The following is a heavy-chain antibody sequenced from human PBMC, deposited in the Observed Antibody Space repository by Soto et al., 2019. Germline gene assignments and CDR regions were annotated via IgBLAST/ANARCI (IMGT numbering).Heavy chain of an antibody. CDR3: AKPTEIDYYGSGSYYLTYFDY. CDR2: ISGSGGST. J-gene: IGHJ4*02. V-gene: IGHV3-23*01. D-gene: IGHD3-10*01. Sequence: GGSLRLSCAASGFTFSRYAMSWVRQAPGKGLEWVSAISGSGGSTYYADSVKGRFTISRDNSKNTRDLQMNSRRAEDTAVYYGAKPTEIDYYGSGSYYLTYFDYWGQGTLVTVSS. CDR1: GFTFSRYA.